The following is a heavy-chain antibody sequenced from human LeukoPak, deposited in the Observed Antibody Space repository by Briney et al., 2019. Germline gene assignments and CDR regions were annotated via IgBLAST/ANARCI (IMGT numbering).Heavy chain of an antibody. CDR3: AKDLKITMVRGFDY. Sequence: GGSLRLSCAASGFTFSSNAMSWVRQAPGKGLEWVSAISGSGGSTYYADSVKGRFTISRDNSKNTLYLQMNSLRAEDTAVYYCAKDLKITMVRGFDYWGQGTLVTVSS. D-gene: IGHD3-10*01. V-gene: IGHV3-23*01. CDR1: GFTFSSNA. CDR2: ISGSGGST. J-gene: IGHJ4*02.